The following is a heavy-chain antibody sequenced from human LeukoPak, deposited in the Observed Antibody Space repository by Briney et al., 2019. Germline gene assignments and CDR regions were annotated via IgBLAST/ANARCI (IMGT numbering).Heavy chain of an antibody. V-gene: IGHV3-15*01. Sequence: GGSLRLSCAASGFTFSNARMSCVRQAPGKGLEWVCRIKSKTDGGTTDYAALVKGRFTISRDDSKNTLYLQMNSLKTEDTAVYYCTASITMVRGVIINPYYFDYWGQGALVTVSS. CDR1: GFTFSNAR. D-gene: IGHD3-10*01. J-gene: IGHJ4*02. CDR2: IKSKTDGGTT. CDR3: TASITMVRGVIINPYYFDY.